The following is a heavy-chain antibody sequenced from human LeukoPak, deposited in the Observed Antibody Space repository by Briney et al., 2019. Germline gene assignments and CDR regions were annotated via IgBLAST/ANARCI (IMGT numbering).Heavy chain of an antibody. Sequence: ASVKVSCKASGYTFTGYYMHWVRQAPGQGLEWMGWINPNSGGTNYAQKFQGRVTMTRDTSISTAYMELSRLRSDDTAVYYCARDYGSSGNWFDPWGQGTLVTVSS. V-gene: IGHV1-2*02. D-gene: IGHD6-13*01. CDR2: INPNSGGT. J-gene: IGHJ5*02. CDR3: ARDYGSSGNWFDP. CDR1: GYTFTGYY.